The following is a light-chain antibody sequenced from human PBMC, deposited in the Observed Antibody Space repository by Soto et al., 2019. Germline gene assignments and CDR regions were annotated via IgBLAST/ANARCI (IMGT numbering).Light chain of an antibody. V-gene: IGKV3-11*01. Sequence: DIVLTMSLVTLSSSHRERATLSCRASQSVNENLFWYQQKSGQPPRLLIYDAFTRATGIPARFSGSGSGTDFTLTISSLEPEDFTVYYCQHRRVWPVSFGQGGLLEIK. CDR3: QHRRVWPVS. CDR2: DAF. J-gene: IGKJ5*01. CDR1: QSVNEN.